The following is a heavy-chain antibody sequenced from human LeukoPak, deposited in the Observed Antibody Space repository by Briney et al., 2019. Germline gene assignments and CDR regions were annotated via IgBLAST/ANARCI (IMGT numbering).Heavy chain of an antibody. CDR2: IIPIFGTA. CDR1: GGTFSSYA. D-gene: IGHD5-18*01. V-gene: IGHV1-69*13. J-gene: IGHJ4*02. Sequence: RASVKVSCKASGGTFSSYAISWVRQAPGQGLEWMGGIIPIFGTANYAQKFQGRVTITADESTSTAYMELSSLRSEDTAVYYCARTPGYSYASRFDYWGQGTLVTVSS. CDR3: ARTPGYSYASRFDY.